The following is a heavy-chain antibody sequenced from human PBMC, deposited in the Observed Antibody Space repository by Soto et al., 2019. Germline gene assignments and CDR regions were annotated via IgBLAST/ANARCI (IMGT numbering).Heavy chain of an antibody. J-gene: IGHJ4*02. CDR1: GFTFISYA. V-gene: IGHV3-23*01. Sequence: GGSLRLSCAASGFTFISYAMSWVRQATGKGLEWVSAISGSGGSTYYADSVKGRFTISRDNSKNTLYLQMNSLRAEDTAVYYCASLWGVVPAAIFTGNYWGQGTLVTVSS. D-gene: IGHD2-2*01. CDR3: ASLWGVVPAAIFTGNY. CDR2: ISGSGGST.